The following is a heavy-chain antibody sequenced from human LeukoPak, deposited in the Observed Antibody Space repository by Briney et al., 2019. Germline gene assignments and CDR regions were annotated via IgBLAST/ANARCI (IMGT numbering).Heavy chain of an antibody. J-gene: IGHJ5*02. V-gene: IGHV4-59*01. CDR2: ISYSGST. CDR3: AREPGFDSSGYLNWFDP. Sequence: SETLSLTCTVSGGAISRYYWSCIWQPPGKGLEWIACISYSGSTKYNPSLKSRVTISVDTSKNQLSLKLSSVTAADTAVYYCAREPGFDSSGYLNWFDPWGQGTLVTVSS. D-gene: IGHD3-22*01. CDR1: GGAISRYY.